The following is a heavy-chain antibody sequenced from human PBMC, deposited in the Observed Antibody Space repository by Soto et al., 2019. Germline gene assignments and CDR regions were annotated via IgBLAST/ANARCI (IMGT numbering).Heavy chain of an antibody. Sequence: SETLSLTCTVSGGSIRSSNYYWGWIRQPPEKGLEWIGSVYYSGSTFYNPSLKSRVTISVDTSKNQFSLKLSSVTAADTAVYYCARRDNNWYYFDYWGQGTLVTSPQ. CDR1: GGSIRSSNYY. CDR2: VYYSGST. J-gene: IGHJ4*02. D-gene: IGHD1-1*01. V-gene: IGHV4-39*01. CDR3: ARRDNNWYYFDY.